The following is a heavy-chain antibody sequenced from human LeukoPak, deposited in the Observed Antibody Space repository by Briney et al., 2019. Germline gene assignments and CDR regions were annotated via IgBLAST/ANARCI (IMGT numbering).Heavy chain of an antibody. CDR1: GFTFRSYG. Sequence: PGGSLRLSCAASGFTFRSYGMHWVRQAPSKGLEWVADIWFDGKNEHFIDSVKGRFTISRDNSKNTLYLQINSLRAEDTAVYYCAKPSSGNYPPTGYWGQGTLVTVSS. J-gene: IGHJ4*02. CDR3: AKPSSGNYPPTGY. D-gene: IGHD1-26*01. CDR2: IWFDGKNE. V-gene: IGHV3-33*06.